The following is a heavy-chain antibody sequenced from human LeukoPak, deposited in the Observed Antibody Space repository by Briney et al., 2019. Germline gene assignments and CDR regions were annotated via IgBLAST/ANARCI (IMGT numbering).Heavy chain of an antibody. CDR3: AREGYYDSSGYRGYYYYGMDV. V-gene: IGHV4-59*01. CDR2: IYYSGST. CDR1: GRSISSYY. D-gene: IGHD3-22*01. J-gene: IGHJ6*02. Sequence: SETLSLTCTVSGRSISSYYWSWIRQPPGKGLEWIGYIYYSGSTNYNPSLKSRVTISVDTSKNQFSLKLSSVTAADTAVYYCAREGYYDSSGYRGYYYYGMDVWGQGTTVTVSS.